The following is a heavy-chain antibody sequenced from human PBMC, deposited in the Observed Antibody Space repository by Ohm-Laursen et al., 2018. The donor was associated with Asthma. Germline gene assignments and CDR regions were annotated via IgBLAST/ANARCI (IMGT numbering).Heavy chain of an antibody. V-gene: IGHV3-21*01. Sequence: SLRLSCAASGSTFSSYSIHWVRQIPGKGLEWVASISTASSFIYYADSVRGRFTTSGDNARNSVYLQMNSLRAEDTALYYCARIGPEWELPGREYSLHHWGEGTLVTVSS. CDR3: ARIGPEWELPGREYSLHH. J-gene: IGHJ1*01. CDR2: ISTASSFI. CDR1: GSTFSSYS. D-gene: IGHD1-26*01.